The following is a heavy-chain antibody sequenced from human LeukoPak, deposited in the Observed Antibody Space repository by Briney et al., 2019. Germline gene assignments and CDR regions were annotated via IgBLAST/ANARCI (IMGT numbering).Heavy chain of an antibody. D-gene: IGHD1-26*01. J-gene: IGHJ4*02. V-gene: IGHV3-13*01. CDR3: TRSGGSYYYFDY. CDR2: IGTTGDT. CDR1: GFTFSSYD. Sequence: PGGSLRLSCAASGFTFSSYDMHWVRQATGRRLEWVSAIGTTGDTYYPGSVKGRFTISRENAKNSLYLQMNSLRAEDTAVYYCTRSGGSYYYFDYWGQGTLVTVSS.